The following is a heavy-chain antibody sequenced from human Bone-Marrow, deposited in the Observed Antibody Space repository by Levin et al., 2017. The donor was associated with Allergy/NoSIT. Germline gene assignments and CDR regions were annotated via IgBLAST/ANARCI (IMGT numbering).Heavy chain of an antibody. Sequence: GGSLRLSCAASGLTVSNNYMSWVRQAPGKGLEWVALIYSGGGTYYADSVKGRFTISRDNSKNTLYLQLNSLRAEDTAVYYCAREVYILTGSYYYYHGMDVWGQGTTVTVSS. V-gene: IGHV3-53*01. J-gene: IGHJ6*02. CDR3: AREVYILTGSYYYYHGMDV. D-gene: IGHD3-9*01. CDR2: IYSGGGT. CDR1: GLTVSNNY.